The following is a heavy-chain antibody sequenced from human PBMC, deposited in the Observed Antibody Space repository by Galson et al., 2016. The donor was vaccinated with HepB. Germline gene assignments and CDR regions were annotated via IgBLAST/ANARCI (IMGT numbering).Heavy chain of an antibody. J-gene: IGHJ4*02. D-gene: IGHD6-13*01. Sequence: SLRLSCAASGFTFSSYGMHWVRQAPGKGLEWVAVIWYDGSNKYYGDSVKGRFTISRDNSKNTLYLQMNSLRAEDTAVYYCAREFKIAAPGVLDYWGQGTLVTFSS. CDR3: AREFKIAAPGVLDY. V-gene: IGHV3-33*01. CDR1: GFTFSSYG. CDR2: IWYDGSNK.